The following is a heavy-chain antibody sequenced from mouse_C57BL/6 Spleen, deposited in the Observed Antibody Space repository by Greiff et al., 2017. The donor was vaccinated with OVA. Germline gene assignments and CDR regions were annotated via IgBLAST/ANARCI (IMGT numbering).Heavy chain of an antibody. CDR3: VRDYGSFFDY. CDR1: GFSFNTYA. CDR2: IRSKSNNYAT. V-gene: IGHV10-1*01. J-gene: IGHJ2*01. D-gene: IGHD1-1*01. Sequence: VKLLESGGGLVQPKGSLKLSCAASGFSFNTYAMNWVRQAPGKGLEWVARIRSKSNNYATYYADSVKDRFTISRDDSESMLYLQMNNLKTEDTAMYYCVRDYGSFFDYWGQGTTLTVSS.